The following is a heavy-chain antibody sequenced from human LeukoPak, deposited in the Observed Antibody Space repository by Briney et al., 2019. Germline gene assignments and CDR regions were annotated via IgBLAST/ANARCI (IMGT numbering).Heavy chain of an antibody. D-gene: IGHD3-10*01. CDR2: ISGSGGTT. CDR3: ARVPIITMVRGTLDY. J-gene: IGHJ4*02. CDR1: GFTFSSYA. Sequence: PGGSLRLSCAASGFTFSSYAVSWVRQAPGKGLEWVSGISGSGGTTYYADSVKGRFTISRDNSKNTLYLQMNSLRAEDTAVYYCARVPIITMVRGTLDYWGQGTLVTVSS. V-gene: IGHV3-23*01.